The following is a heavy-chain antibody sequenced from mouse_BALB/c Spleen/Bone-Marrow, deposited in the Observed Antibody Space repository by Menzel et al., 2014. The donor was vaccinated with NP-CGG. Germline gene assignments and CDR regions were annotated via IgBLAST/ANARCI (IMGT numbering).Heavy chain of an antibody. CDR2: INPSNGGT. CDR3: TRLPH. CDR1: GYAFTSYY. Sequence: QVQLQQPGAELVKPGASVKLSCKASGYAFTSYYMYWVKQRPGQGLEWIGEINPSNGGTNFNEKFKSRATLTVDKSSSTAYMQLSSLTSEDSAVYYCTRLPHWGQGTSVTVSS. V-gene: IGHV1S81*02. J-gene: IGHJ4*01. D-gene: IGHD5-1*01.